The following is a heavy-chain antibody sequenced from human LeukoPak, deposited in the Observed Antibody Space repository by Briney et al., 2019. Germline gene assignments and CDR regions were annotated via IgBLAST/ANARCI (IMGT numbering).Heavy chain of an antibody. Sequence: PSETLSLTCAVYGGSFSGYYWSWLRQPPGKGLEWLGEINHSGSTNYNPSLKSRVTISVDTSKNQFSLKLSSVTAADTAVYYCARGRRAAVRGVIKNNWFDPWGQGTLVTVSS. D-gene: IGHD3-10*01. CDR2: INHSGST. V-gene: IGHV4-34*01. CDR1: GGSFSGYY. J-gene: IGHJ5*02. CDR3: ARGRRAAVRGVIKNNWFDP.